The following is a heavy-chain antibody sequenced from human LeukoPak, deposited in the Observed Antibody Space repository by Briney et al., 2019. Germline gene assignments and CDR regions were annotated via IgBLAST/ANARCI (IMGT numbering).Heavy chain of an antibody. J-gene: IGHJ3*02. V-gene: IGHV3-64D*06. CDR2: ISSNGGST. Sequence: GALRLSCSASGFTFSNYAMHWVRQAPGEGLEYFSAISSNGGSTYYADSVKGRFTISRDNSKNTLYLQMSSLRAEDTAVYYCVKALGYCSGGSCLAFDIWGQGTMVTVSS. CDR1: GFTFSNYA. D-gene: IGHD2-15*01. CDR3: VKALGYCSGGSCLAFDI.